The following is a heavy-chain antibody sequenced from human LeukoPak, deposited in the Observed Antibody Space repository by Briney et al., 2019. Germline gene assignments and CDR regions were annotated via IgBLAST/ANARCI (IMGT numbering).Heavy chain of an antibody. D-gene: IGHD3-22*01. CDR2: IYSGGST. CDR1: GFTVSSNY. CDR3: ARDRYYYYMDV. V-gene: IGHV3-66*02. Sequence: GGSLRLSCAASGFTVSSNYMSWVRQAPGKGLEWVSVIYSGGSTYYADSVKGRFTISRDNSKNTLYLQMNSLRAEDTAVYYCARDRYYYYMDVWGKGTTVTVSS. J-gene: IGHJ6*03.